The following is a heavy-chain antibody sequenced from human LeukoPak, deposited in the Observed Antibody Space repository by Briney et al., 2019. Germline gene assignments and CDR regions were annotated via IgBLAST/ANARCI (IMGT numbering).Heavy chain of an antibody. Sequence: SETLSLTCAVHGGSFSGYYWSWIHQHPGKGLEWIGYIYYSGSTYYNPSLKSRVTISVDTSKNQFSLKLSSVTAADTAVYYCARVPDYWGQGTLVTVSS. J-gene: IGHJ4*02. CDR2: IYYSGST. CDR1: GGSFSGYY. V-gene: IGHV4-31*11. CDR3: ARVPDY.